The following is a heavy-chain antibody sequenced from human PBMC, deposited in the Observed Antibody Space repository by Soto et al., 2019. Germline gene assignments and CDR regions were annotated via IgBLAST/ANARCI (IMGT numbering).Heavy chain of an antibody. D-gene: IGHD1-26*01. J-gene: IGHJ4*02. Sequence: QLQLQESGPGLVKPSETLSLTCTVSGGYISSSSYYWGWIRQPPGKGLEWIGSIYYSGITYYNPSLQSRVTISVDTSKNQFSLKLSSVAAADTAVYYCASDSGSYSRDYWGQGTLVTASS. CDR2: IYYSGIT. CDR3: ASDSGSYSRDY. V-gene: IGHV4-39*01. CDR1: GGYISSSSYY.